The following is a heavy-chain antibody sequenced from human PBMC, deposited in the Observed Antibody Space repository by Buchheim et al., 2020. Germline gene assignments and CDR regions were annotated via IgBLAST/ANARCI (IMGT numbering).Heavy chain of an antibody. J-gene: IGHJ2*01. CDR3: ARNFQYYYGSSGYHTYWYFDL. CDR1: GFTFSSYW. V-gene: IGHV3-7*01. D-gene: IGHD3-22*01. Sequence: EVQLVESGGGLVQPGGSLRLSCAASGFTFSSYWMSWVRQAPGKGLEWVANIKQDGSEKYYVDSVKGRFTISRDNAKNSLYLQMNSLRAEDTAVYYRARNFQYYYGSSGYHTYWYFDLWGRGTL. CDR2: IKQDGSEK.